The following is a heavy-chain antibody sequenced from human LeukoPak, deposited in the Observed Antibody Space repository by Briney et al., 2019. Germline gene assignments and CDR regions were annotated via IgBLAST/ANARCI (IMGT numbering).Heavy chain of an antibody. D-gene: IGHD5-18*01. V-gene: IGHV3-74*01. Sequence: PGGSLRLSCSASGYTFSSYWMHWVRHAPGKGLVWVSRINSDGSRTSYADSVKGRFTISRDNAKNTLYLQMNSLRAEDTAVYYCARGGAAMVYYWGQGTLVTVSS. CDR2: INSDGSRT. CDR3: ARGGAAMVYY. J-gene: IGHJ4*02. CDR1: GYTFSSYW.